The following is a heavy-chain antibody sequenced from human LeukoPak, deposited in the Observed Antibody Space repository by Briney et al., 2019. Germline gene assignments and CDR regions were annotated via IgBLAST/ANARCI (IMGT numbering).Heavy chain of an antibody. J-gene: IGHJ3*02. Sequence: PAETLSLTCTVSGGSILSSSYYWGWIRQPPVKRLEWIGSIYYSGSTHYNPSLKSRVTISVDTSKNQFSLKLSSVTAADTAVYYCARDRSGDAFDIWGQGTMVTVSS. CDR2: IYYSGST. V-gene: IGHV4-39*07. CDR1: GGSILSSSYY. D-gene: IGHD3-10*01. CDR3: ARDRSGDAFDI.